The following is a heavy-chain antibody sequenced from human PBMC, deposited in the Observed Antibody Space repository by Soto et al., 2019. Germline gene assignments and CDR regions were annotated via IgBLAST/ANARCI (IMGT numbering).Heavy chain of an antibody. CDR1: GGSISSYY. Sequence: PSETLSLTCTVSGGSISSYYWSWIRQPPGKGLEWIGSIYYSGSTYYNPSLKSRVTISVDTSKNQFSLKLSSVTAADTAVYYCARHSGHIFFDYWGQGTLVTVSS. J-gene: IGHJ4*02. CDR2: IYYSGST. CDR3: ARHSGHIFFDY. D-gene: IGHD1-26*01. V-gene: IGHV4-59*05.